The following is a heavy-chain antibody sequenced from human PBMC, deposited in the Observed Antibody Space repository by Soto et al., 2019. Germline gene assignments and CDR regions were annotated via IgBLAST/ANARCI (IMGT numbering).Heavy chain of an antibody. CDR1: GFTFSSYG. Sequence: QVQLVESGGGVVQPGRSLRLSCAASGFTFSSYGMHWVRQAPGKGLEWVAVIWYDGSNKYYADSVKGRFTISRDNSKNTLYLQVNSLRAEDTAVYYCAREGGYSYGYRGYFDYWGQGTLVTVSS. D-gene: IGHD5-18*01. J-gene: IGHJ4*02. CDR2: IWYDGSNK. CDR3: AREGGYSYGYRGYFDY. V-gene: IGHV3-33*01.